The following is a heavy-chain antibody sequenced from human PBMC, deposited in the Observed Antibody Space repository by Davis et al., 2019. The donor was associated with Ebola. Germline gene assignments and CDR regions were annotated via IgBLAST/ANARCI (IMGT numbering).Heavy chain of an antibody. CDR2: IYSGGST. J-gene: IGHJ6*02. CDR1: GFTVSSNY. V-gene: IGHV3-53*01. D-gene: IGHD3-22*01. CDR3: AKGISRITMIVVVYGMDV. Sequence: GGSLRLSCAASGFTVSSNYMSWVRQAPGKGLEWVSVIYSGGSTYYADSVKGRFTISRDNSKNTLYLQMNSLRAEDTAVYYCAKGISRITMIVVVYGMDVWGQGTTVTVSS.